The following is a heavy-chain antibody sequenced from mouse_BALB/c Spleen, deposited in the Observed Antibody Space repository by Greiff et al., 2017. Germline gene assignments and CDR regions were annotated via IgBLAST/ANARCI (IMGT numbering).Heavy chain of an antibody. V-gene: IGHV5-6*01. CDR3: ARHGELTGTRGFAY. J-gene: IGHJ3*01. Sequence: EVHLVESGGDLVKPGGSLKLSCAASGFTFSSYGMSWVRQTPDKRLEWVATISSGGSYTYYPDSVKGRFTISRDNAKNTLYLQMSSLKSEDTAMYYCARHGELTGTRGFAYWGQGTLVTVSA. CDR1: GFTFSSYG. CDR2: ISSGGSYT. D-gene: IGHD4-1*01.